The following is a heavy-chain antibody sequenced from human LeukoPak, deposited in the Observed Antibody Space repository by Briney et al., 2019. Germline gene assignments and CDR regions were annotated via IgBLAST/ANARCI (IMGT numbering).Heavy chain of an antibody. J-gene: IGHJ2*01. V-gene: IGHV3-48*03. Sequence: GGSLRLSCAPSGFTFSSYEMNWVRQARGKGREWISYISSSGSAISYADSVKGLFTLSRDNAKNSLYLQMDSLRAEDTAVYYCARCATPYWYFGLWGRGTLVTVSS. D-gene: IGHD2-2*01. CDR2: ISSSGSAI. CDR1: GFTFSSYE. CDR3: ARCATPYWYFGL.